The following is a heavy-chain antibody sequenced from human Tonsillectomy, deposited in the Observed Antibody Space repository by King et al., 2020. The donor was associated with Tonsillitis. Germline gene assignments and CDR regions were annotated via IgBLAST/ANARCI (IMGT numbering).Heavy chain of an antibody. J-gene: IGHJ4*02. CDR2: IYYIGST. Sequence: QLQESGPGLVKPSETLSLTCTVSGGSISPYYWSWIRQPPGKGLEWIGYIYYIGSTNYNPSLKSRVTISIDTSKNQFSLKLSSVSAAATAVYYCARYDVGASMGGGFDYWGQGTLVTVSS. V-gene: IGHV4-59*01. CDR1: GGSISPYY. D-gene: IGHD1-26*01. CDR3: ARYDVGASMGGGFDY.